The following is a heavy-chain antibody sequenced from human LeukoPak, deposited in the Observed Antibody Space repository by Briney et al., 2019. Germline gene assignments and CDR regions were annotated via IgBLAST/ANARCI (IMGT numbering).Heavy chain of an antibody. Sequence: GGSLRLSCAATGFNFKNYAMTWARQAPGKGLEWVSAVNGSGVITYYSDSVKGRFTISRDNSKNTLYMQMNSLRAADTAIYYCAKDSSQGGDYFDYWGQGTLVTVSS. CDR2: VNGSGVIT. V-gene: IGHV3-23*01. CDR1: GFNFKNYA. D-gene: IGHD3-16*01. CDR3: AKDSSQGGDYFDY. J-gene: IGHJ4*02.